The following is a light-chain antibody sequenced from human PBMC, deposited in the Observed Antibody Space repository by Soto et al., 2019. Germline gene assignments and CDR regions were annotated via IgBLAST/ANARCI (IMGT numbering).Light chain of an antibody. J-gene: IGKJ1*01. V-gene: IGKV3-15*01. CDR1: QSVSSN. CDR3: QQYNNWPRT. CDR2: GAS. Sequence: EIVMTQSPATLFVSPGESATLSCRASQSVSSNLAWYQQKPGQAPRLLISGASTRATGIPARFSGSGSGTEFTLTISSLQSEDFAVYYCQQYNNWPRTFGQGTKVEIK.